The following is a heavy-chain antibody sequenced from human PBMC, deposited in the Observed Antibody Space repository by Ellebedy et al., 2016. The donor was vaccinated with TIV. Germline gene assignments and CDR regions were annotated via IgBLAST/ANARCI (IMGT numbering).Heavy chain of an antibody. J-gene: IGHJ4*02. D-gene: IGHD6-13*01. CDR2: VYYSGSP. CDR1: GGSIRSSIYY. V-gene: IGHV4-39*01. Sequence: MPSETLSLTCTVSGGSIRSSIYYWAWIRQPPGKGLEWIASVYYSGSPYYIPSLRSRVTIFVDTSKNQFSLKLRSVTATDTAVYYCARQGRLAAAGTVDYFDYWGQGTLVAVSS. CDR3: ARQGRLAAAGTVDYFDY.